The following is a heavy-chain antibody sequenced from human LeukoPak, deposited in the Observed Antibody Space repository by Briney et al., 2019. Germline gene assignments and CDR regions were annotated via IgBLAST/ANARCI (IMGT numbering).Heavy chain of an antibody. J-gene: IGHJ4*02. Sequence: GRSLRLSCAASGFTFDDYAMHWVRQAPGKGLEWVSGINWNSNTIGYADSVKGRFTISRDNAKNSLYLQMNSLRAEDTALYYCARDEDYGDYDYWGQGTLVTVSS. CDR2: INWNSNTI. CDR3: ARDEDYGDYDY. D-gene: IGHD4-17*01. CDR1: GFTFDDYA. V-gene: IGHV3-9*01.